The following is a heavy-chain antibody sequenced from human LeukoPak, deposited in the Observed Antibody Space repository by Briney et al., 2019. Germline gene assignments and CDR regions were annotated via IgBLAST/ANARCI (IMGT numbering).Heavy chain of an antibody. CDR2: IYYSGST. D-gene: IGHD3-22*01. J-gene: IGHJ4*02. CDR1: GGSISSSSYY. Sequence: PSETLSLTCTVSGGSISSSSYYWGWIRQPPGKGLEWIGSIYYSGSTNYNPSLKSRVTISVDTSKNQFSLKLSSVTAADTAVYYCASCDSSGYYYLDYWGQGTLVTVSS. V-gene: IGHV4-39*07. CDR3: ASCDSSGYYYLDY.